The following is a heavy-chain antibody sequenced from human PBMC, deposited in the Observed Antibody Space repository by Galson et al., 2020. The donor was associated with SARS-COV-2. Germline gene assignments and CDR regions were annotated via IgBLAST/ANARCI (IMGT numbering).Heavy chain of an antibody. D-gene: IGHD3-9*01. CDR2: IYYSGST. J-gene: IGHJ6*02. Sequence: TLSLTCTVSGGSISSSSYYWGWIRQPPGKGLEWIGSIYYSGSTYYNPSLKSRVTISVDTSKNQFSLKLSSVTAADTAVYYCARVDDILTGYYYYGMDVWGQGTTVTVSS. CDR1: GGSISSSSYY. CDR3: ARVDDILTGYYYYGMDV. V-gene: IGHV4-39*01.